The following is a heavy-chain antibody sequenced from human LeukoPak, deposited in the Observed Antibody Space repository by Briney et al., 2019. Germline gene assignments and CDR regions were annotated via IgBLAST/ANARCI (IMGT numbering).Heavy chain of an antibody. CDR3: ARDGWL. Sequence: GRSLRLSCAASGFTFSSYAMHWVRQAPGKGLEWVAVISYDGSNKYYADSVKGRFTISRDNSKNTLYLQMNSLRAEDTAVYYCARDGWLRGQGTLVTVSS. CDR1: GFTFSSYA. J-gene: IGHJ4*02. V-gene: IGHV3-30-3*01. CDR2: ISYDGSNK. D-gene: IGHD5-12*01.